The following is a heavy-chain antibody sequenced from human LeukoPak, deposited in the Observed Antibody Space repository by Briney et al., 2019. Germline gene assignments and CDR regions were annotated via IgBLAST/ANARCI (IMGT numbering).Heavy chain of an antibody. CDR2: IYYTGST. D-gene: IGHD6-19*01. CDR3: ARAHDSRWLVPWYYYMDV. J-gene: IGHJ6*03. V-gene: IGHV4-39*02. Sequence: PSETLSLTCTVSGGSISSSTYYWGWIRQPPGKGLEWIGSIYYTGSTYYYPSLKSRVTMSVDTSKNHFSLKLSSVTAADTAVYYCARAHDSRWLVPWYYYMDVWGKGTTVTVSS. CDR1: GGSISSSTYY.